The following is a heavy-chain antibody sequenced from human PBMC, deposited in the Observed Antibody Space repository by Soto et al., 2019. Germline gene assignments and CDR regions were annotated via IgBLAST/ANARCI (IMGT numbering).Heavy chain of an antibody. CDR1: GYSLTELS. CDR3: ACRPLWPFVGYYFDY. CDR2: FDPEDGET. Sequence: ASVSVSCKVSGYSLTELSMHWVRQAPGKGLEWMGGFDPEDGETIYAQKFQGRVTMTEDTSTDTAYMELSSLRSEDTAVYYCACRPLWPFVGYYFDYWGQGTLVTVSS. D-gene: IGHD2-21*01. V-gene: IGHV1-24*01. J-gene: IGHJ4*02.